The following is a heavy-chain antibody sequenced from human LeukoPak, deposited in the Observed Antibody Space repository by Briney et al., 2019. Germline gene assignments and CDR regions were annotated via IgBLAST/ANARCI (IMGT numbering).Heavy chain of an antibody. D-gene: IGHD1-26*01. Sequence: SETLSLTCTVSGGSISSGSYYWNWIQQPAGKGLEWIGRIYRSGSSNYNPSLKSRVTVSVDTSKNQFSLKLSSVTAADTAVYYCARDVGATPGYFDYWGQGTLVTVSS. CDR2: IYRSGSS. CDR1: GGSISSGSYY. J-gene: IGHJ4*02. V-gene: IGHV4-61*02. CDR3: ARDVGATPGYFDY.